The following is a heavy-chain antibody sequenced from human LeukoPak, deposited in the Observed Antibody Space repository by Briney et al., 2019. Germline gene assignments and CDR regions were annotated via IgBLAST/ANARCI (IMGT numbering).Heavy chain of an antibody. CDR2: ISGSGATT. V-gene: IGHV3-23*01. D-gene: IGHD2-15*01. CDR3: AKAPNSGGNCYDASDV. J-gene: IGHJ3*01. CDR1: GFTFSSYA. Sequence: PGGSLRLSCAASGFTFSSYAMSWVRQAPGKGLEWVSAISGSGATTYYTDSAKGRFTISRVNSKITLYLQMDSLRAEDTAMYYCAKAPNSGGNCYDASDVWGQGTMVTVSS.